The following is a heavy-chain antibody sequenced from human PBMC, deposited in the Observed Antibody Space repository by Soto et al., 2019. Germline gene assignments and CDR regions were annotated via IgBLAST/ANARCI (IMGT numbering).Heavy chain of an antibody. Sequence: GGSLRLSCAASGFSFSSYAMTWVRQAPGKGLEWVSAISGSGGSTYYADSVKGRFTISRDNSKNTLYLQMNSLRAEDTAVYYCAANRGYNYYYGMDVWGQGTTVTVSS. J-gene: IGHJ6*02. CDR3: AANRGYNYYYGMDV. V-gene: IGHV3-23*01. CDR1: GFSFSSYA. D-gene: IGHD3-22*01. CDR2: ISGSGGST.